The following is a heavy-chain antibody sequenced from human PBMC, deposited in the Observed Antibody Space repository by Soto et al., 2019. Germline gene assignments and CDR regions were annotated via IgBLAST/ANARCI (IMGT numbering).Heavy chain of an antibody. V-gene: IGHV1-46*01. CDR3: ARGGHVVVVTAALDY. J-gene: IGHJ4*02. D-gene: IGHD2-21*02. Sequence: QVQLVQSGAEVKKPGASVKVSCKASGDTVTDYYIHWVRQAPGEGLEWMRSVNPSGGDTTYAQHFPGRMTMTRDTSTRTLYMELTSLTSDDTAVYYCARGGHVVVVTAALDYWGQGPLVTVSS. CDR1: GDTVTDYY. CDR2: VNPSGGDT.